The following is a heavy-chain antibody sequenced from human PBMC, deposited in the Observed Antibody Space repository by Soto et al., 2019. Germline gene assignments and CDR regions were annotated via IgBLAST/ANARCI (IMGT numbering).Heavy chain of an antibody. J-gene: IGHJ6*03. Sequence: SETLSLTCTVSGGSISSYYWSWIRQPPGKGLEWIGYIYYSGSTNYNPSLKSRVTISVDTSKNQFSLKLSSVTAADTAVYYCARNSFVDSSSVAYYYYYMDVWGKGTTVTVSS. CDR2: IYYSGST. D-gene: IGHD6-6*01. CDR1: GGSISSYY. V-gene: IGHV4-59*01. CDR3: ARNSFVDSSSVAYYYYYMDV.